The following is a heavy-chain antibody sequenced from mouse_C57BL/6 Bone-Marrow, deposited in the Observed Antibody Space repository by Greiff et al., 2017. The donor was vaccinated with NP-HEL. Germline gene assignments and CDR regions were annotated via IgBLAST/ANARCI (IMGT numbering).Heavy chain of an antibody. CDR3: TRRYYRSSHGC. D-gene: IGHD1-1*01. Sequence: QVQLQQPGAELVRPGTSVKLSCKASGYTFTSYWMHWVKQRPGQGLEWIGVIDPSDSYTNYNQKFKGKATLTVDTSSSTAYMQLSSLTSEDSAVYYGTRRYYRSSHGCWGKGTTLSVSS. CDR1: GYTFTSYW. CDR2: IDPSDSYT. V-gene: IGHV1-59*01. J-gene: IGHJ2*01.